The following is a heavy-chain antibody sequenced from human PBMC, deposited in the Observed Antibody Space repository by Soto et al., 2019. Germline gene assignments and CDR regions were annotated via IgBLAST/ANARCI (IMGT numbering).Heavy chain of an antibody. D-gene: IGHD2-2*01. CDR1: GGSISSGGYY. CDR2: IYYSGST. CDR3: ARSGVVVPAAMGYYYYGMDV. Sequence: PSETLSLTCTVSGGSISSGGYYWSWIRQHPGKGLEWIGYIYYSGSTYYNPSLKSRVTISVDTSKNQFSLKLSSVTAADTAVYYCARSGVVVPAAMGYYYYGMDVWGQGTTVTVSS. V-gene: IGHV4-31*03. J-gene: IGHJ6*02.